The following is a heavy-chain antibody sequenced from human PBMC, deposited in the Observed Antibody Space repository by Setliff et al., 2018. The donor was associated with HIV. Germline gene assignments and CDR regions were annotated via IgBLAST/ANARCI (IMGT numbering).Heavy chain of an antibody. CDR1: GFTFSSYG. CDR2: IWYDGSNK. D-gene: IGHD5-12*01. CDR3: ARGVDSYMDV. J-gene: IGHJ6*03. Sequence: PGGSLRLSCAASGFTFSSYGMHWVRQAPGKGLEWVAVIWYDGSNKNYADSVKGRFTISRDNSKNTLYLQMSSLRADDTAVYYCARGVDSYMDVWGKGTTVTVSS. V-gene: IGHV3-33*01.